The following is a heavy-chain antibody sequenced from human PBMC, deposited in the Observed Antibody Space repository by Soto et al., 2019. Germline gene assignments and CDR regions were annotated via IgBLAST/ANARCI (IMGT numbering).Heavy chain of an antibody. J-gene: IGHJ6*02. CDR3: ARNLGGRLYGMDV. CDR1: GGSISSGNW. V-gene: IGHV4-4*02. Sequence: QVQLQESGPGLVEPSGTLSLTCAVSGGSISSGNWWSWIRQPPGKGLQWIGEGYQSGGTNYNPSLNSRVTLSLDKSKNQFSVKLSSVTAADTAVYYCARNLGGRLYGMDVWGQGTTLTVSS. D-gene: IGHD1-26*01. CDR2: GYQSGGT.